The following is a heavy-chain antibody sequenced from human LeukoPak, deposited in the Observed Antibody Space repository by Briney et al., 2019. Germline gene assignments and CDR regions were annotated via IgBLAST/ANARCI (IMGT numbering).Heavy chain of an antibody. CDR3: ARGSRYCSSTSCYYYYYYYMDV. CDR1: GYTFTSYD. CDR2: MNPNSGNT. D-gene: IGHD2-2*01. J-gene: IGHJ6*03. Sequence: ASVKVSCKASGYTFTSYDINWVRQATGQGLEWMGWMNPNSGNTGYAQKFQGRVTITRNTSISTAYMELSSLRSEDTAVYYCARGSRYCSSTSCYYYYYYYMDVWGKGTTVTVSS. V-gene: IGHV1-8*03.